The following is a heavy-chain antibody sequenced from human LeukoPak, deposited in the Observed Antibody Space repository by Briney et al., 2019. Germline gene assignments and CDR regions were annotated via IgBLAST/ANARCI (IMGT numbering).Heavy chain of an antibody. D-gene: IGHD3-16*01. CDR3: ARAAASWGKITPQSLYFDY. Sequence: PSETLSLTCAVSGGSISSGGYSWSWIRQPPGKGLEWIGYIYQSGSTYYNPSLKSRVTISVDRSKNQFSLKLSSVTAADTAVYYCARAAASWGKITPQSLYFDYWGQGTLVTVSS. V-gene: IGHV4-30-2*01. CDR1: GGSISSGGYS. J-gene: IGHJ4*02. CDR2: IYQSGST.